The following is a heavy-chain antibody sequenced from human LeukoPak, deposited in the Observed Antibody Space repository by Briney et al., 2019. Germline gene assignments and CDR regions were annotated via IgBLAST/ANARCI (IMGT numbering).Heavy chain of an antibody. V-gene: IGHV3-30*18. CDR2: ISYDGSNK. J-gene: IGHJ6*03. D-gene: IGHD3-10*01. CDR1: GFTFSSYG. Sequence: GGSLRLSCAASGFTFSSYGMHWVRQAPGKGLEWVAVISYDGSNKYYADSVKGRFTISRDNSKNTLYLQTNSLRAEDTAVYYCAKMEGSGSYYNSSSYYYYMDVWGKGTTVTVSS. CDR3: AKMEGSGSYYNSSSYYYYMDV.